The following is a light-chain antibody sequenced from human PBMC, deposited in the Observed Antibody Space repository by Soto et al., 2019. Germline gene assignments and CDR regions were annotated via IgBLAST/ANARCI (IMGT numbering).Light chain of an antibody. V-gene: IGLV2-14*01. CDR2: DVS. CDR1: SSDVGGYNY. J-gene: IGLJ1*01. CDR3: SSYTSSSTRLYV. Sequence: QSALTQPASVSGSPGQSITISCTGTSSDVGGYNYVSWYQQHPGKAPKLMIYDVSNRPSGVSNRFSGSKSGNTASLTISGLQADDEADYYFSSYTSSSTRLYVFGTGTQLTVL.